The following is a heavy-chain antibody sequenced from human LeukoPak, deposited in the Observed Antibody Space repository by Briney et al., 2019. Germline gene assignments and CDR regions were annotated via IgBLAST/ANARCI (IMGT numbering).Heavy chain of an antibody. Sequence: SDTLSLTCTVSGGSINSYYWSWIRQSPGKGLEWIGNIYYTGSTNYNPSLKSRVTISVDPSKNQFSLKLTSVTAADTAIYYCARLPLDYGDYGGFEYWGQGILVTVST. CDR2: IYYTGST. D-gene: IGHD4-23*01. CDR3: ARLPLDYGDYGGFEY. V-gene: IGHV4-59*08. J-gene: IGHJ4*02. CDR1: GGSINSYY.